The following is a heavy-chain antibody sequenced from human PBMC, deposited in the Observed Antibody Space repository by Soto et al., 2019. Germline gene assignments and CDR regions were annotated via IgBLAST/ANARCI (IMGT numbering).Heavy chain of an antibody. V-gene: IGHV1-18*01. D-gene: IGHD3-3*01. CDR1: GCTFTSYG. CDR2: ISAYNGNT. CDR3: ARDDFWSGYYTRDLSYYYYYGMDV. Sequence: QVQLVQSGAEVKKPGASVKVSCKASGCTFTSYGISWVRQAPGQGLEWMGWISAYNGNTNYAQKLQGRVTMTTDTSTSTAYMELRSLRSDDTAVYYCARDDFWSGYYTRDLSYYYYYGMDVWGQGSTVTVSS. J-gene: IGHJ6*02.